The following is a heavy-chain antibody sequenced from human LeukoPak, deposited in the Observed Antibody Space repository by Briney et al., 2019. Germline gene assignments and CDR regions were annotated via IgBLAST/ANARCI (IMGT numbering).Heavy chain of an antibody. J-gene: IGHJ5*02. CDR2: IYYTGST. D-gene: IGHD2-15*01. CDR1: GGSISNYY. V-gene: IGHV4-59*08. CDR3: ARHRTGGDIVVVVAAYNWFDP. Sequence: PSETLSLTCTVSGGSISNYYWGWIRQPPGKGLEWIGNIYYTGSTNYNPSLKSRVTISVDTSKDQFSLKLSSVTAADTAVYYCARHRTGGDIVVVVAAYNWFDPWGQGTLVTVSS.